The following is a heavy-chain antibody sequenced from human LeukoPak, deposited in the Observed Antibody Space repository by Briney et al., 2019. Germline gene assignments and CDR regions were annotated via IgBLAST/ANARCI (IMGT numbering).Heavy chain of an antibody. V-gene: IGHV3-48*03. D-gene: IGHD2-15*01. CDR3: ARPEDLDVVVVAALDAFDI. CDR2: ISSSGSTT. CDR1: GFTFSSYE. J-gene: IGHJ3*02. Sequence: GGSLRLSCAASGFTFSSYEMNWVRQAPGKGLEWVSYISSSGSTTYYADSVKGRFTISRDNAKNSLYLQMNSLRAEDTAVYYCARPEDLDVVVVAALDAFDIWGQGTMVTVSS.